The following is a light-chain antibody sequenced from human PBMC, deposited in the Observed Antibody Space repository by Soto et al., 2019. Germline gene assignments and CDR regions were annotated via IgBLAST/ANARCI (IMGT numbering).Light chain of an antibody. CDR1: RSISSN. Sequence: EVVMTQSPATLSVSPGERATLSCRASRSISSNLAWFQQKPGQAPRLLIFDASTRATGVPARFSGSGSGTGFTLIISSLQSEDFAVYYCQQYNHWWTFGQGTKVEIK. V-gene: IGKV3-15*01. CDR3: QQYNHWWT. CDR2: DAS. J-gene: IGKJ1*01.